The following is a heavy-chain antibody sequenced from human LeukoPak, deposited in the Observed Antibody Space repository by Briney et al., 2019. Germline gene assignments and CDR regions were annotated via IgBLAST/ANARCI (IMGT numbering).Heavy chain of an antibody. D-gene: IGHD3-3*01. J-gene: IGHJ3*02. CDR1: GVSFSGYY. CDR2: INHSGST. CDR3: ARHATILRFLEWLPHDAFDI. Sequence: SETLSLTGAVYGVSFSGYYWSWIRKPPGKGLEWIGEINHSGSTNYNPSLKSRVTISVDTSKNQFSLKLSSVTAADTAVYYCARHATILRFLEWLPHDAFDIWGQGTMVTVSS. V-gene: IGHV4-34*01.